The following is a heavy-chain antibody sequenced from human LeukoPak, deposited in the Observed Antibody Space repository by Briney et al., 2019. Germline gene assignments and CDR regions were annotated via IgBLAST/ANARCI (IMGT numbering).Heavy chain of an antibody. CDR3: ARCIFWSSYCPFDY. D-gene: IGHD3-3*01. CDR1: YYSVSNYY. CDR2: MSNSGGS. Sequence: SETLSLTCTVSYYSVSNYYRSWIRQTPEKGLEWIGYMSNSGGSDYGPSLKSRAAMSVDMSKNQFSLKMSYVTAADTGVYYCARCIFWSSYCPFDYWGQGTLVTVSS. J-gene: IGHJ4*02. V-gene: IGHV4-59*02.